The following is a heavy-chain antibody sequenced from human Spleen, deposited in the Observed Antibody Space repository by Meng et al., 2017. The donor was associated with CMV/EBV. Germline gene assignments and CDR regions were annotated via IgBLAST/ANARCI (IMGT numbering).Heavy chain of an antibody. D-gene: IGHD2-2*01. Sequence: SVKVSCKASGYSFITYYIHWVRQAPGQGLEWMGRIVPVLGITTYAQKSQGRVTITADKSTSTVYMEVSSLRFEDTAVYYCARYCGGTSCSVDYYYYYLDVWGQGTTVTVSS. CDR1: GYSFITYY. CDR2: IVPVLGIT. CDR3: ARYCGGTSCSVDYYYYYLDV. V-gene: IGHV1-69*02. J-gene: IGHJ6*02.